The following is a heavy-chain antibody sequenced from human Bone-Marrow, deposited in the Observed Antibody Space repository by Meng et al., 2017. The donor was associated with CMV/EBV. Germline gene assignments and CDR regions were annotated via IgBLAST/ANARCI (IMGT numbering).Heavy chain of an antibody. J-gene: IGHJ5*02. D-gene: IGHD6-13*01. CDR3: AREAKGIAAS. CDR1: GFTFSTYW. CDR2: IKQDGSEE. Sequence: GGSLRLSCVASGFTFSTYWMTWVRQAPGKGLEWVANIKQDGSEEWYVDSVKGRFTISRDNAKNSLYLQMNSLRAEDTAVYYCAREAKGIAASWGQGTLVTVSS. V-gene: IGHV3-7*01.